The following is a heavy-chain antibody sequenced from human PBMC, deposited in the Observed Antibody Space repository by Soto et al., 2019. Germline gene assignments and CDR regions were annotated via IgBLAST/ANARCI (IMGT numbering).Heavy chain of an antibody. CDR3: ARSLGYCSGGSCRQGDAFDI. J-gene: IGHJ3*02. Sequence: GGSLRLSCAASGFTFSSYAMHRVRQAPGKGLEFVSAISSNGGSTYYANSVKGRFTISRDNSKNTLYLQMGSLRAEDMAVYYCARSLGYCSGGSCRQGDAFDIWGQGTMVTVSS. CDR1: GFTFSSYA. V-gene: IGHV3-64*01. CDR2: ISSNGGST. D-gene: IGHD2-15*01.